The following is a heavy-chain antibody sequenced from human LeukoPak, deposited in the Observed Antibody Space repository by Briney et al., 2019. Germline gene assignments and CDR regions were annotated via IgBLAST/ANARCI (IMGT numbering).Heavy chain of an antibody. V-gene: IGHV4-39*01. CDR3: ARLNDSRSPRFDY. D-gene: IGHD3-22*01. Sequence: SETLSLTCTVSGGSISGSSYYWGWIRQPPGKGLEWIGSIYYSGSTYYNPSLKSRVTISVDTSKNQFSLKLSSVTAADTAVYYCARLNDSRSPRFDYWGQGTLVTVST. CDR2: IYYSGST. J-gene: IGHJ4*02. CDR1: GGSISGSSYY.